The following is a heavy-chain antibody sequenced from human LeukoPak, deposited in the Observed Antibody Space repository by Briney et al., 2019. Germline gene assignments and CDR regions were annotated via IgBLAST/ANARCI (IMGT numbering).Heavy chain of an antibody. CDR1: GYTFTSYD. J-gene: IGHJ6*03. D-gene: IGHD2-15*01. Sequence: ASVKVSCKASGYTFTSYDISWVRQAPGQGLEWMGWISAYNGNTNYAQKLQGRVTMTTDTSTSTAYMELRSLRSDDTAVYYCARDRRYPDQLLHYYYMDVWGKGTTVTVSS. CDR3: ARDRRYPDQLLHYYYMDV. CDR2: ISAYNGNT. V-gene: IGHV1-18*01.